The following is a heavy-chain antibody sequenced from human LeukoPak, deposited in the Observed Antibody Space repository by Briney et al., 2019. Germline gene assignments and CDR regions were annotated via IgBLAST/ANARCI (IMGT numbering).Heavy chain of an antibody. CDR3: ARVPAGYGPYYFDY. CDR2: INTNSGGT. Sequence: ASVKVSCKASGYTFTCHYIHWVRQAPGQGLELMGWINTNSGGTNYAQKFQGRVTMTRDTSISTAYMELSSLRSDDTAVYYCARVPAGYGPYYFDYWGQGKLVTVSS. CDR1: GYTFTCHY. V-gene: IGHV1-2*02. J-gene: IGHJ4*02. D-gene: IGHD5-18*01.